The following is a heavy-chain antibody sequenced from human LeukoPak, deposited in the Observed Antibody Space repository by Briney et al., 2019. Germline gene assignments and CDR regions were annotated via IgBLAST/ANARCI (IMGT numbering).Heavy chain of an antibody. Sequence: GASGKVSCKASGYTFTSYDINWVRQATGQGLEWMGWMNPNSGNTGYAQKFQGRVTMTRNTSISTAYMELSSLRSEDTAVYYCARDPHDYGDYFDYWGQGTLVTVSS. J-gene: IGHJ4*02. D-gene: IGHD4-17*01. V-gene: IGHV1-8*01. CDR2: MNPNSGNT. CDR1: GYTFTSYD. CDR3: ARDPHDYGDYFDY.